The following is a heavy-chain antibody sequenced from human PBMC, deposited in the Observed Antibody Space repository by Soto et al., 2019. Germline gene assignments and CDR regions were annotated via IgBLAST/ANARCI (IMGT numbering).Heavy chain of an antibody. J-gene: IGHJ5*02. CDR3: AASRDYYDSSGSFWFDP. Sequence: SVKVSCKASGFTFTSSAVQWVRQARGQRLEWIGWIVVGSGNTNYAQKFQERVTITRDMSTSTAYMELSSLRSEDTAVYYCAASRDYYDSSGSFWFDPWGQGTLVTSPQ. D-gene: IGHD3-22*01. CDR1: GFTFTSSA. CDR2: IVVGSGNT. V-gene: IGHV1-58*01.